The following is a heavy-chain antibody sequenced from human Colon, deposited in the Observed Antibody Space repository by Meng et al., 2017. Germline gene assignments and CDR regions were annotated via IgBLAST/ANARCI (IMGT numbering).Heavy chain of an antibody. CDR2: IRSKTDTYAT. Sequence: GESLKISCVVSGFTFSGSDVHWVRQASGKGLEWVGRIRSKTDTYATAFAVSVKGRFTISRDDSKNTAYLQLNSLKTEDTAVYYCTIFSRGHIWGQGTMVTVSS. V-gene: IGHV3-73*01. J-gene: IGHJ3*02. CDR1: GFTFSGSD. CDR3: TIFSRGHI. D-gene: IGHD3-3*02.